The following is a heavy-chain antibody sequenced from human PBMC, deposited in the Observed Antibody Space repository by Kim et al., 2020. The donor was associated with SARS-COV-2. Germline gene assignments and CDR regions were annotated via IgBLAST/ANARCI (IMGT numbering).Heavy chain of an antibody. D-gene: IGHD3-16*01. V-gene: IGHV1-2*06. CDR1: GYTFTDHY. CDR3: ARGQFMARRPLGYFYYGMDV. CDR2: INTNTGGT. J-gene: IGHJ6*02. Sequence: ASVKVSCEASGYTFTDHYMYWVRQAPGQGLEWMGRINTNTGGTNYAQRFKGRVTMTRDTSVSTAYMELSGLRSDDTAVFYCARGQFMARRPLGYFYYGMDVWGQGTTVTVSS.